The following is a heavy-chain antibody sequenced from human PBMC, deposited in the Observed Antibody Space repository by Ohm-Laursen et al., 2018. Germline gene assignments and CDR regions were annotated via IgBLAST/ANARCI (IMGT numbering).Heavy chain of an antibody. D-gene: IGHD6-13*01. CDR3: AKDLLAAPDYYGMDV. CDR1: GFTFSTYA. CDR2: INWNSGDI. V-gene: IGHV3-9*01. Sequence: SLRLSCAASGFTFSTYAMHWVRQAPGKGLEWVATINWNSGDIGYGDSVKGRFTISGDNARSSLDLQMNSLRVEDTALYYCAKDLLAAPDYYGMDVWGQGTTVTVSS. J-gene: IGHJ6*02.